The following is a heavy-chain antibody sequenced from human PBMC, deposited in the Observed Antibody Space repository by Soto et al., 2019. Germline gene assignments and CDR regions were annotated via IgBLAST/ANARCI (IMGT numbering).Heavy chain of an antibody. V-gene: IGHV3-7*03. CDR2: IKEDGSEK. CDR3: TRKRFGMDV. CDR1: GFTFSNSW. J-gene: IGHJ6*02. Sequence: GGSLRLSCAASGFTFSNSWLSWVRQAPGKGLEWVANIKEDGSEKDYVDPVKGRFTITRDNAKNSLYLQMNNLRAEDTAVYFCTRKRFGMDVWGQGTTVTVSS.